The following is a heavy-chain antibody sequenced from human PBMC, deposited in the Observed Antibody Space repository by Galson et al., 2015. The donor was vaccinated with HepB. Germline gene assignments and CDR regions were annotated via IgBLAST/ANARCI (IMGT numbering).Heavy chain of an antibody. D-gene: IGHD2-15*01. CDR1: GFTFSSYG. Sequence: SLRLSCAASGFTFSSYGMHWVRQAPGKGLEWVAVIWYDGSNKYYADSVKGRFTISRDNSKNTLYLQMNSLRAEDTAVYYCARVYCSGGSCYSGIDYWGQGTLVTVSS. CDR3: ARVYCSGGSCYSGIDY. CDR2: IWYDGSNK. J-gene: IGHJ4*02. V-gene: IGHV3-33*01.